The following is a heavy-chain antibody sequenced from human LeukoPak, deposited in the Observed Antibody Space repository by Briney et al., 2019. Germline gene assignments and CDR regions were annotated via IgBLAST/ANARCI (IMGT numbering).Heavy chain of an antibody. J-gene: IGHJ3*02. CDR1: GGSISSGGYY. V-gene: IGHV4-31*03. CDR2: IYYSGST. CDR3: AREQLTRRSYYDSCDAFDI. D-gene: IGHD3-22*01. Sequence: SQTLSLTCTVSGGSISSGGYYWSWIRQHPGKGLEWIGYIYYSGSTYYNPSLKSRVTISVDTSKNQFSLKLSSVTAADTAVYYCAREQLTRRSYYDSCDAFDIWGQGTMVTVSS.